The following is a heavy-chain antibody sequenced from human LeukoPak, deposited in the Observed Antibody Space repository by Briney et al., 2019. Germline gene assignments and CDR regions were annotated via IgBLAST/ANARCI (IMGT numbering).Heavy chain of an antibody. J-gene: IGHJ4*02. D-gene: IGHD4-11*01. CDR2: INPNSGGT. CDR1: GYTFTGYY. CDR3: ARGDYSNRNYYYYYMDY. Sequence: ASVKVSCKASGYTFTGYYMHWVRQAPGQGLEWMGWINPNSGGTNYAQKFQGRVTMTRDTSISAAYMELSRLRSDDTAVYYCARGDYSNRNYYYYYMDYWGQGTLVTVSS. V-gene: IGHV1-2*02.